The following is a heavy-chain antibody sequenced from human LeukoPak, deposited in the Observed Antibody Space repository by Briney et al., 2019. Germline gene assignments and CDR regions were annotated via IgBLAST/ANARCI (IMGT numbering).Heavy chain of an antibody. CDR3: ANHAGIAARASFDY. V-gene: IGHV1-69*13. D-gene: IGHD6-6*01. CDR2: IIPIFGTA. J-gene: IGHJ4*02. Sequence: SEKVSCKASGGTFSSYAISWVRQAPGQGLEWMGGIIPIFGTANYAQKFQGRVTITADESTSTAYMELSSLRSEDTAVYYCANHAGIAARASFDYWGQGTLVTVSS. CDR1: GGTFSSYA.